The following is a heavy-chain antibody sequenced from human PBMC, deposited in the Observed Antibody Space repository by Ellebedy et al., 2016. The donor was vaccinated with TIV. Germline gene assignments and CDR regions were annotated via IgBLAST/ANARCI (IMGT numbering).Heavy chain of an antibody. J-gene: IGHJ6*02. V-gene: IGHV4-39*01. CDR2: IHYSGST. CDR3: ATGRRTPDYLYYGLHV. Sequence: MPSETLSLTCTVSAGSISSNVDYRGWIRQPPGKGLEWIGSIHYSGSTYYNPSLKSRVTISVDTSKNQFSLKLSPVTAAETAVYYCATGRRTPDYLYYGLHVWGQGTTVTVSS. CDR1: AGSISSNVDY.